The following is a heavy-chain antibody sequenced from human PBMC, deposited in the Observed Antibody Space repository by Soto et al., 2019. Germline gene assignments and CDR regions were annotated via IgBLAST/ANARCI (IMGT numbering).Heavy chain of an antibody. CDR1: GFSLTTSGVG. CDR3: AHSLGEDWFDR. V-gene: IGHV2-5*02. J-gene: IGHJ5*02. D-gene: IGHD3-16*01. Sequence: QITLKESGPTLVKSTQTLTMTCTFSGFSLTTSGVGVGWIRQPPGKALEWLALIYWDDDKRYSPSLKSRLTITTDTSNNQVGLMMTTMDPVDTATYYCAHSLGEDWFDRWGQGTLVTVSS. CDR2: IYWDDDK.